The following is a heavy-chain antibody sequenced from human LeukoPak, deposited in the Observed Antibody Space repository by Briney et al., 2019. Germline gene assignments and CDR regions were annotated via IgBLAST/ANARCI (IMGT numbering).Heavy chain of an antibody. D-gene: IGHD3/OR15-3a*01. J-gene: IGHJ4*02. CDR3: ARGVPTGYYTSCYDY. V-gene: IGHV3-48*03. Sequence: RGSLRLSCAASGINFSDSEMNWVRQAPGKGLEWVSYISSSGTTIYYADSVKGRFTISGDNAKNSLYLQMSSLRAEDTAVYYCARGVPTGYYTSCYDYWGQGTLVTVSS. CDR2: ISSSGTTI. CDR1: GINFSDSE.